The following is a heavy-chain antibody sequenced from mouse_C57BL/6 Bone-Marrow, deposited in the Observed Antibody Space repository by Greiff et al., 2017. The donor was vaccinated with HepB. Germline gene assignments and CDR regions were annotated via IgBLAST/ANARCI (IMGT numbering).Heavy chain of an antibody. J-gene: IGHJ3*01. V-gene: IGHV2-2*01. CDR3: ARNSYSNYPRFAY. CDR1: GFSLTSYG. Sequence: VQLVESGPGLVQPSQSLSITCTVSGFSLTSYGVHWVRQSPGKGLEWLGVIWSGGSTDYNAAFISRLSLSKDNSKSQVFFKMNSLQADDTAIYYCARNSYSNYPRFAYWGQGTLVTVSA. CDR2: IWSGGST. D-gene: IGHD2-5*01.